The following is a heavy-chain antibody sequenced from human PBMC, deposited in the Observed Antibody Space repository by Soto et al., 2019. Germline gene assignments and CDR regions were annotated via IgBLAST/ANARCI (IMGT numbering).Heavy chain of an antibody. CDR2: FSATSDNT. CDR3: ATARDQPWVRLPFDY. Sequence: EVQLLESGGGLVQPGGSLRLSCVGSGFFFSSYTMTWVRQAPGKGLEWVASFSATSDNTYYADSVRGRFTISRDNSKNTHFLQITSLPAEDTAMYYCATARDQPWVRLPFDYWAQGILVIVSS. CDR1: GFFFSSYT. J-gene: IGHJ4*02. D-gene: IGHD2-2*01. V-gene: IGHV3-23*01.